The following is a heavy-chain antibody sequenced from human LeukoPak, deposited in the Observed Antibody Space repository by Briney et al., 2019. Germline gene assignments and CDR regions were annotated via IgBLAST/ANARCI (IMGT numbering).Heavy chain of an antibody. CDR1: GFTVSSNY. V-gene: IGHV3-53*01. Sequence: GGSLRLSCAASGFTVSSNYMSWVRQAPGKGLEWVSVIYSGGSTYYSDSVKGRFTISRDHAKNSLYLQMNSLRAEDTAVYYCATYYYGSGSSTKVDYWGQGTLVTVSS. CDR3: ATYYYGSGSSTKVDY. CDR2: IYSGGST. J-gene: IGHJ4*02. D-gene: IGHD3-10*01.